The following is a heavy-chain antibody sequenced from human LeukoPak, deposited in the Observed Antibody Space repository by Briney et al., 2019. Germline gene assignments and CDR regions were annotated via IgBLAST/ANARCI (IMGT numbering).Heavy chain of an antibody. CDR3: AKWGDYDVLTGYYVSDY. J-gene: IGHJ4*02. D-gene: IGHD3-9*01. CDR1: GFTFSNYA. Sequence: GAPLRLSCAASGFTFSNYAMSWVRQAPGKGLEWVSAITGGGSGIYYADSMKSRFTISRDNSKNTLYLQINSLRAEDTAVYYCAKWGDYDVLTGYYVSDYWGQGTLVTVSS. V-gene: IGHV3-23*01. CDR2: ITGGGSGI.